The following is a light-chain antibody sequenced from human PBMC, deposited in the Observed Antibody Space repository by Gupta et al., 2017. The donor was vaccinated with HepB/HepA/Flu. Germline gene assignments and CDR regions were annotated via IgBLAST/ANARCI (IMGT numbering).Light chain of an antibody. J-gene: IGLJ2*01. CDR1: SGSIASNY. V-gene: IGLV6-57*03. CDR3: QSYDSSNHNVV. CDR2: EDN. Sequence: NFMLTQPHSVSESPGKTVTISCTRSSGSIASNYVQWYQQRPGSAPTTVIYEDNQRPSGVPERFSGSIDSSSNSASLTISGLKTEDEADYYCQSYDSSNHNVVFGGGTKLTVL.